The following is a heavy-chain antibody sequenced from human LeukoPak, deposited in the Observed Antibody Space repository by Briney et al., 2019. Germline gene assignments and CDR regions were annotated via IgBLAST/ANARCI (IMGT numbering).Heavy chain of an antibody. Sequence: SVKVSCKASGYTFTGYYMHWVRQAPGQGLEWMGYIYPNSGATKYAQKFQGRVTMTRDTSISTAYMELSGLGSDDTAVYYCGTLLSNGPFDYWGQGSLVTVSS. CDR3: GTLLSNGPFDY. V-gene: IGHV1-2*02. J-gene: IGHJ4*02. CDR1: GYTFTGYY. CDR2: IYPNSGAT.